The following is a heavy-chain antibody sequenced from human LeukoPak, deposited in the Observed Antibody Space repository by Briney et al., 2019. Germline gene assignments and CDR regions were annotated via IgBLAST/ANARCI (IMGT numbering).Heavy chain of an antibody. V-gene: IGHV3-30-3*01. D-gene: IGHD6-25*01. CDR1: GFILSPYS. CDR3: ARGVSIVAGLDY. Sequence: GGSLRLSCAASGFILSPYSMHWVRQAPGKGLEWVAVISFDGTIKYYGDSVNGRFTISRDNAKNTLYLQMNSLRGEDTAVYYCARGVSIVAGLDYWGQGTLVTVSS. J-gene: IGHJ4*02. CDR2: ISFDGTIK.